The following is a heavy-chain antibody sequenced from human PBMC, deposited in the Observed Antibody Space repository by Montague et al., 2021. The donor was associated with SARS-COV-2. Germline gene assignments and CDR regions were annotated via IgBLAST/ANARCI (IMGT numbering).Heavy chain of an antibody. CDR3: ARQFGITWFALDV. CDR1: GDSVAELRRR. D-gene: IGHD3-10*01. CDR2: TYYKTTWYN. J-gene: IGHJ6*02. Sequence: CAISGDSVAELRRRSEEHTQYPSHYLNSHGGTYYKTTWYNDYAVSVTGRITINPDTSKNQFSLQLNSVTPEDTAVYYCARQFGITWFALDVWGQGTTVTVSS. V-gene: IGHV6-1*01.